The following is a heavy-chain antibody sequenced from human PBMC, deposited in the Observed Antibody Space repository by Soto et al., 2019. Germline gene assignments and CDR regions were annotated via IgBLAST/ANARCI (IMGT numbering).Heavy chain of an antibody. CDR1: GFTFSSYA. J-gene: IGHJ4*02. Sequence: EVQLLESGGGLVQPGGSLRLSCAASGFTFSSYAMSWVRQAPGKGLEWVSAISGSGGSTYYADSVKGRFTISRDNSKNTLYLQMNSLRAEDTAVYYCAKGYCSGGSCELSRFDYWGPGTLVTVSS. CDR3: AKGYCSGGSCELSRFDY. D-gene: IGHD2-15*01. V-gene: IGHV3-23*01. CDR2: ISGSGGST.